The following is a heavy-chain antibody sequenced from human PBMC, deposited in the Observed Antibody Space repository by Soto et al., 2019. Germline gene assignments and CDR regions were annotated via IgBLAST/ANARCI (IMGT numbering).Heavy chain of an antibody. CDR1: GFTFSTYT. CDR2: ISGSGAAT. D-gene: IGHD3-22*01. J-gene: IGHJ6*02. V-gene: IGHV3-23*01. Sequence: VGSLRLSCAASGFTFSTYTMNWVRQAPGKGLEWVAVISGSGAATHFADSVKGRFNVSRDNSKNTLYLQMNSLRVEDTAVYYCAKEDSSWYDYYYYGMDVWGQGTTVTVSS. CDR3: AKEDSSWYDYYYYGMDV.